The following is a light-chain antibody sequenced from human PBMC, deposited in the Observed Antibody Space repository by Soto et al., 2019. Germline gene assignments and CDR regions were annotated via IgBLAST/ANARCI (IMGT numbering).Light chain of an antibody. J-gene: IGKJ1*01. CDR2: AAS. CDR1: ESITSG. V-gene: IGKV1-12*01. CDR3: QQANSFPPT. Sequence: DIQMTQSPSSVSASVGDRVTITCRASESITSGLAWYQQKPGKAPNLLIFAASSLQSGVPSRFSGSGSGTDFTLTISSLQPDDFATYYCQQANSFPPTFGQGTKVEIK.